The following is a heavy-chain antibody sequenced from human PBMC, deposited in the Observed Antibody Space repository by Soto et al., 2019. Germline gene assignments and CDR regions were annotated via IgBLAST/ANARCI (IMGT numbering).Heavy chain of an antibody. CDR1: GYTFTAYH. D-gene: IGHD2-15*01. CDR2: INPDNGNT. Sequence: QAQLVQSGAEVKKPGASVRVSCTTSGYTFTAYHIHWLRQAPGQRLEWLGWINPDNGNTKYSQNFWGRVTITRDTSASTAHMEMSSLRPEDTAIYYCTREEYCTGGTCYRCFGLWGRGTLVTVSS. J-gene: IGHJ2*01. V-gene: IGHV1-3*01. CDR3: TREEYCTGGTCYRCFGL.